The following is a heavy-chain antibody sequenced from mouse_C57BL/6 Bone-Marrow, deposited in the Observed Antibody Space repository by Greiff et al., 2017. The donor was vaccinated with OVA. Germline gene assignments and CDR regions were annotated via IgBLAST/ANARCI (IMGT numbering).Heavy chain of an antibody. V-gene: IGHV1-81*01. CDR1: GYTFTSYG. CDR2: IYPRSGNT. D-gene: IGHD1-1*01. J-gene: IGHJ2*01. Sequence: QVQLKESGAELARPGASVKLSCKASGYTFTSYGISWVKQRTGQGLEWIGEIYPRSGNTYYNEKFKGKATLTADKSSITAYMELRSLTSEDSAVYFCARYGPSFDYWGQGTTLTVSS. CDR3: ARYGPSFDY.